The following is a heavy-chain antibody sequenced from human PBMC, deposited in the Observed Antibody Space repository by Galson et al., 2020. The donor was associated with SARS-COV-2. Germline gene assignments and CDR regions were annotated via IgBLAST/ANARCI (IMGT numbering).Heavy chain of an antibody. CDR2: IYWDDDK. CDR1: GFSLSTSGVG. V-gene: IGHV2-5*02. J-gene: IGHJ4*02. D-gene: IGHD3-10*01. Sequence: SGPTLVKPTPTFTLTCTYSGFSLSTSGVGVGWIRQPQGKALEWLALIYWDDDKRYSPSLKSRPTITKDTSKNQVVLTMTNMDPVDTATYYGAHREAVREFDYWGQGTLVSVSS. CDR3: AHREAVREFDY.